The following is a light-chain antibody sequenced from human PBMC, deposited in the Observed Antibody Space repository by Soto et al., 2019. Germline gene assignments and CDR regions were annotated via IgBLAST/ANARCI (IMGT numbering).Light chain of an antibody. Sequence: EIVLTQSPGTLSLSPGERATLSCRASQSVTINYLAWYQQKPGQAPRLLVYGASTRATGIPDRFSGSGSGTDFTLTISRLEPEDFAVYYCQQYGSSPFTFGPGTKVEIK. CDR3: QQYGSSPFT. CDR1: QSVTINY. V-gene: IGKV3-20*01. J-gene: IGKJ3*01. CDR2: GAS.